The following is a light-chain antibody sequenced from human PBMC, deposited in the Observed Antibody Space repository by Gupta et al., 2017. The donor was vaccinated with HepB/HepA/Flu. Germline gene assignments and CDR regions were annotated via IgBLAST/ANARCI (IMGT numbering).Light chain of an antibody. CDR3: YSEAGGDTWM. CDR2: EVT. Sequence: QSALTQPRSVSGSPGQSVTISCTGTSYKHVSWYQQHPGKAPKLMIYEVTKRPPGIPDRFSGSKSGNTASLTISGLQAEEEADYYCYSEAGGDTWMFGGGTKVTVL. CDR1: SYKH. J-gene: IGLJ3*02. V-gene: IGLV2-11*01.